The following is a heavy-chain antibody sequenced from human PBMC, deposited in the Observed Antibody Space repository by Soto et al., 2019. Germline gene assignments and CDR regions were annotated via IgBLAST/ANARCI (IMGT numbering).Heavy chain of an antibody. CDR1: GGSITSSY. CDR3: ARGEDAFFYYGLDV. V-gene: IGHV4-59*01. Sequence: TLSLTCTVSGGSITSSYWSWIRRPPGKGLEWIAYIYDTGISGYTPSTSYNPSLKSRVTMSVDTSKSQFSPKLTSVTAADTAVYYCARGEDAFFYYGLDVWGQGITVTVSS. CDR2: IYDTGISGYTPST. J-gene: IGHJ6*02.